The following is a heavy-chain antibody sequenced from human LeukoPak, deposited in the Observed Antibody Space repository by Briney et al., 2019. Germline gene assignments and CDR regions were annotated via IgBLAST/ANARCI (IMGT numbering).Heavy chain of an antibody. CDR1: GGSISSYY. V-gene: IGHV4-59*01. CDR3: ARVSSGSYYRGVYYYYYMDV. Sequence: RASETLSLTCTVSGGSISSYYWSWIRQPPGKGLEWIGYIYYSGSTNYNPSLKSRVTISVDTSKNQFSLKLSSVTAADTAVYYCARVSSGSYYRGVYYYYYMDVWGKGTTVTISS. J-gene: IGHJ6*03. D-gene: IGHD1-26*01. CDR2: IYYSGST.